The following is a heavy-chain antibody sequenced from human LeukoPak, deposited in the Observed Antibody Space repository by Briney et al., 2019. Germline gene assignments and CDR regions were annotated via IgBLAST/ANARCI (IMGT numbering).Heavy chain of an antibody. J-gene: IGHJ4*02. CDR3: PKRIYDILTGHTGFDY. CDR1: GFTFSSYA. Sequence: PGGSLRLSCAASGFTFSSYAMSWVRQAPGKGLEWVSAISGSGGSTYYADFVKGRFTISRDNSKNTLYLQMNSLRAEDTAVYYCPKRIYDILTGHTGFDYWGQGTLVTASS. V-gene: IGHV3-23*01. D-gene: IGHD3-9*01. CDR2: ISGSGGST.